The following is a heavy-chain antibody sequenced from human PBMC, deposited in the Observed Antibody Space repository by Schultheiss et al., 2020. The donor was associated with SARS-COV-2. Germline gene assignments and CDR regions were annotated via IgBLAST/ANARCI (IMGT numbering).Heavy chain of an antibody. D-gene: IGHD3-10*01. CDR2: IYYSGST. CDR3: ARIVPEFHCDY. V-gene: IGHV4-59*06. CDR1: GGSISSYY. Sequence: SETLSLTCTVSGGSISSYYWSWIRQPPGKGLEWIGYIYYSGSTYYNPSLKSRVTISVDTSKNQFSPKLSSVTAADTAVYYCARIVPEFHCDYWGQGTLVTVSS. J-gene: IGHJ4*02.